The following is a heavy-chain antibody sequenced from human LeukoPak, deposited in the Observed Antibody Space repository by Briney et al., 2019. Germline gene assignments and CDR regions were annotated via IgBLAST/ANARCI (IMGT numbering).Heavy chain of an antibody. J-gene: IGHJ4*02. V-gene: IGHV1-18*01. D-gene: IGHD3-10*01. Sequence: ASVTVSCKASGYTFNHFGISWVRQAPGQGLEWMGWISAYDGETYYLQKFQGRITMTTDTATRTAYMELRSLRSDDTAVYYCARRSGSYYRTFDYWGQGTLVTVSS. CDR2: ISAYDGET. CDR1: GYTFNHFG. CDR3: ARRSGSYYRTFDY.